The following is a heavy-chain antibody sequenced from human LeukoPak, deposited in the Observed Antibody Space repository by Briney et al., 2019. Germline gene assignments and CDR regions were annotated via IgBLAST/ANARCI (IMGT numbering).Heavy chain of an antibody. D-gene: IGHD2-2*01. CDR2: IRSKTNNYAT. J-gene: IGHJ4*02. V-gene: IGHV3-73*01. Sequence: GGSLRLSCTASGFTFSGSAMHWVRQASGKGLEWVGRIRSKTNNYATAYAASVKGRFTISRDDSKNTAYLQMNSLKAEDTAVYYCNSGGYCTSTSCYGNYWGQGTLVTVSS. CDR3: NSGGYCTSTSCYGNY. CDR1: GFTFSGSA.